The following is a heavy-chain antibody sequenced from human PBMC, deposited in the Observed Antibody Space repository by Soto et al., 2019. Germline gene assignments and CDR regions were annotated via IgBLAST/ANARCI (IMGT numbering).Heavy chain of an antibody. J-gene: IGHJ4*02. Sequence: SETLSLTCVFSGDAVSSVNFYWSWIRQPPGKVLEWIGNFYHNGRTKYSPSPKSRVTISADMSKNQFSLKLNSVTAADTAVYYCARDRVISGATFEYWGPGTLVT. V-gene: IGHV4-61*01. CDR2: FYHNGRT. CDR3: ARDRVISGATFEY. D-gene: IGHD2-2*01. CDR1: GDAVSSVNFY.